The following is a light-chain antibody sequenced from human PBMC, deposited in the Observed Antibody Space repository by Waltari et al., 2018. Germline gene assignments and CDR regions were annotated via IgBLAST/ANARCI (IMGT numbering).Light chain of an antibody. CDR1: TRDVGAYNY. CDR2: DVS. Sequence: QSALTQPASVSGSPGQSLTISCTGTTRDVGAYNYFSCYQQHPGKAPKPMIYDVSKRHSGVSARFSGSKSGNTASLTISGLQAEDEADYYCSSFTTSAIYVFGSVTKVTVL. CDR3: SSFTTSAIYV. J-gene: IGLJ1*01. V-gene: IGLV2-14*03.